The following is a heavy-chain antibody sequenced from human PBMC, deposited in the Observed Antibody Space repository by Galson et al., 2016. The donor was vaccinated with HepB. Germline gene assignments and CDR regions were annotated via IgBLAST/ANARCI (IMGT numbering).Heavy chain of an antibody. Sequence: SLRLSCAASGFIFSNYWMHWVRQAPGKGLVWVSRINTDGTATTYADSVKGRFTISRDNAKNTLYLQMNSLRAEDTAVYYCARVYCSSTTCKGPSLDYWGQGTLVTVSS. J-gene: IGHJ4*02. CDR2: INTDGTAT. V-gene: IGHV3-74*01. CDR3: ARVYCSSTTCKGPSLDY. D-gene: IGHD2-2*01. CDR1: GFIFSNYW.